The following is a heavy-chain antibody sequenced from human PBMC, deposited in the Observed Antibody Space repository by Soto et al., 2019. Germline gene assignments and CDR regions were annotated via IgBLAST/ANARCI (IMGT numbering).Heavy chain of an antibody. V-gene: IGHV1-46*03. CDR2: ISPGGGTT. CDR3: ARAHYDSDAFDF. Sequence: VQLVQSGAEVKKPGASVKISCKASGYTFTTNFIHWIRQAPGQGLEWVGIISPGGGTTVYAQKFQGRVTITRDTSTSTVYMELRNLRSEDTAVFYCARAHYDSDAFDFWGQGTRVIVSS. CDR1: GYTFTTNF. D-gene: IGHD3-22*01. J-gene: IGHJ3*01.